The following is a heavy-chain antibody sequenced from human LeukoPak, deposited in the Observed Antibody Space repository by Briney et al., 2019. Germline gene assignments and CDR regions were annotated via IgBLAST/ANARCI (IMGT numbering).Heavy chain of an antibody. CDR1: GYTFTGYG. J-gene: IGHJ5*02. CDR2: NSAYNGNT. Sequence: ASVKVSCKASGYTFTGYGISWVRQAPGQGLEWMGWNSAYNGNTNYAQKLQGRVTMTTDTSTSTAYMELRSLRSDDTAVYYCARVPFCSSTSCYLYNWFDHWGQGTLVTVSS. V-gene: IGHV1-18*01. D-gene: IGHD2-2*01. CDR3: ARVPFCSSTSCYLYNWFDH.